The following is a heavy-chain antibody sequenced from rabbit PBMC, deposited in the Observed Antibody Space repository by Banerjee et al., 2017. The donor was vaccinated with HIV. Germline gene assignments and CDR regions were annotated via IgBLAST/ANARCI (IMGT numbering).Heavy chain of an antibody. J-gene: IGHJ4*01. D-gene: IGHD1-1*01. Sequence: WAKGRFTISKTSSTTVTLQMTSLTAADTATYFCARANSGSVWAFTLWGQGTLVTVS. CDR3: ARANSGSVWAFTL. V-gene: IGHV1S40*01.